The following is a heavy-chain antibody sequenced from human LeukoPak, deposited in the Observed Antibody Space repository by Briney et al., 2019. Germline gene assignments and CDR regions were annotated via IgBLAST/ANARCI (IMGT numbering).Heavy chain of an antibody. J-gene: IGHJ4*02. CDR2: ISGSGGST. Sequence: GGSLRLYCAASGFTFSSYAMSWVRQAPGKGLEWVSAISGSGGSTYYADSMKGRFTISRGNSKNTLYLQMNSLRAEDTAVYYCAKVSGYFDWLRPDYWGQGTLVTVSS. V-gene: IGHV3-23*01. CDR1: GFTFSSYA. D-gene: IGHD3-9*01. CDR3: AKVSGYFDWLRPDY.